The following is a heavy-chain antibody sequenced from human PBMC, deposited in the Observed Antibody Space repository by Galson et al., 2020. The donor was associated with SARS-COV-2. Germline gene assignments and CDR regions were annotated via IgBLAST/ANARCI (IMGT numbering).Heavy chain of an antibody. CDR1: GYSFNSYW. Sequence: GASLKISCKGSGYSFNSYWIGWVRQMSGKGLEWMGIIYPGDSDTRYSPSFQGQVTISADKSISTAYLQWSSLKASDTAMYYCAAAGTNSTDAFDIWGQGTMVTVSS. J-gene: IGHJ3*02. CDR2: IYPGDSDT. D-gene: IGHD6-13*01. CDR3: AAAGTNSTDAFDI. V-gene: IGHV5-51*01.